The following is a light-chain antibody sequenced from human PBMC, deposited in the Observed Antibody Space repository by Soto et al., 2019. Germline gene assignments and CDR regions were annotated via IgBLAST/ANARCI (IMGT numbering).Light chain of an antibody. Sequence: EIVMTQSPATLSVSPGERATLSCRASQSVSSNLAWYQQKPGQAPRLLIYGASTRATGIPARFSGSGSGTELTINISRLQYEDFAISYCQQYNNWPRETFGQGTKVEFK. CDR1: QSVSSN. CDR2: GAS. V-gene: IGKV3-15*01. J-gene: IGKJ1*01. CDR3: QQYNNWPRET.